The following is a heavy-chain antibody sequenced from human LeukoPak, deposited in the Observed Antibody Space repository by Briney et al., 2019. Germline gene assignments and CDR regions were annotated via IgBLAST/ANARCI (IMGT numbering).Heavy chain of an antibody. V-gene: IGHV4-59*01. J-gene: IGHJ4*02. CDR3: AREPSYGGYSDY. CDR1: GGSISSYY. Sequence: PSETLSLTCTVSGGSISSYYWSWIRQPPGKGLEWIGYIYYSGSTNYNPSLKSRVTISVDTSKNQFSLKLSSVTAADTAVYYCAREPSYGGYSDYWGQGTLVTVSS. D-gene: IGHD5-18*01. CDR2: IYYSGST.